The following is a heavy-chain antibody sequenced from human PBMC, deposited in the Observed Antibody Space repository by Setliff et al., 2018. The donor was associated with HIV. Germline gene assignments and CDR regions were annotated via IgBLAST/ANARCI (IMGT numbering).Heavy chain of an antibody. Sequence: GSLRLSCAASGFTFNSYAMNWVRQAPGKGLEWVSYTSSRSNTKYYADSVKGRFTISRDNVKNSVHLQMNGLKVEDTAVYYCARDWGDIAEAGDYSEYLQYWGQGTLVTVSS. V-gene: IGHV3-48*01. CDR3: ARDWGDIAEAGDYSEYLQY. D-gene: IGHD6-13*01. J-gene: IGHJ1*01. CDR2: TSSRSNTK. CDR1: GFTFNSYA.